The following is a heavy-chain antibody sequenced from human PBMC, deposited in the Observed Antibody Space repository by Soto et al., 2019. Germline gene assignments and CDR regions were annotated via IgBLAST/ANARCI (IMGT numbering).Heavy chain of an antibody. J-gene: IGHJ3*02. V-gene: IGHV1-2*02. D-gene: IGHD6-13*01. CDR1: GYTFTGYY. CDR2: INPNSGGT. CDR3: ARVCAAARRKFGPNDAFDI. Sequence: QVQLVQSGAEVKKPGASVKVSCKASGYTFTGYYMHWVRQAPGQGLEWMGWINPNSGGTNYAQKFQGRVTMTRDTSNSTAYMELSRLRSDDTAVYYCARVCAAARRKFGPNDAFDIWGQGTMVTVSS.